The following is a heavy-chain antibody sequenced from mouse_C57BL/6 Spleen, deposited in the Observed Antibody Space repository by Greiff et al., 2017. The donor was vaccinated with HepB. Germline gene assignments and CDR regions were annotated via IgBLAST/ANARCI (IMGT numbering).Heavy chain of an antibody. J-gene: IGHJ1*03. D-gene: IGHD1-1*01. CDR2: ISDGGSYT. V-gene: IGHV5-4*03. Sequence: EVKLMESGGGLVKPGGSLKLSCAASGFTFSSYAMSWVRQTPEKRLEWVATISDGGSYTYYPDNVKGRFTISRDNAKNNLYLQMSHLKSEDTAMYYCARAGYYGYRGYFDVWGTGTTVTVSS. CDR3: ARAGYYGYRGYFDV. CDR1: GFTFSSYA.